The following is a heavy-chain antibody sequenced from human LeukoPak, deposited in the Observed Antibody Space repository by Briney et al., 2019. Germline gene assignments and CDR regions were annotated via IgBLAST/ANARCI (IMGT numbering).Heavy chain of an antibody. V-gene: IGHV1-18*01. CDR2: ISAYNGNT. CDR3: ARDRTVVGFHLEAY. CDR1: GYRFTSFG. Sequence: ASVKVSCKASGYRFTSFGISWVRQAPGQGLEWMGWISAYNGNTNYAQKLQGRVTMTTDTSTSTAYMELRSLRSDDTAVYFCARDRTVVGFHLEAYWGQGTLVTVSS. D-gene: IGHD6-19*01. J-gene: IGHJ4*02.